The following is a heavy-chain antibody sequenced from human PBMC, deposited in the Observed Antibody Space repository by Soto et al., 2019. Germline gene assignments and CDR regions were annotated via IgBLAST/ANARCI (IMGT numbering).Heavy chain of an antibody. CDR1: GGTFSSYA. J-gene: IGHJ6*02. D-gene: IGHD1-26*01. CDR3: ARFTDSGSYYDYYYGMDV. Sequence: SVKVSCKASGGTFSSYAISWVRQAPGQGLEWMGGIIPIFGTANYAQKFQGRVTITADKSTSTAYMELSSLRSEDTAVYYCARFTDSGSYYDYYYGMDVWGQGATVTVS. CDR2: IIPIFGTA. V-gene: IGHV1-69*06.